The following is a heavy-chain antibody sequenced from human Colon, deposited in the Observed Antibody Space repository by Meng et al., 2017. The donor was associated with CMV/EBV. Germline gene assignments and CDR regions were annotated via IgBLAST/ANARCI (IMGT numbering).Heavy chain of an antibody. D-gene: IGHD6-6*01. CDR3: ARGPRLKSIAALPRNYYYGMDV. Sequence: ASVKVSCKASGYTFTGYYIHWVRQAPGQGLEWMGWINPNSGGTHYAQKFQGRVAMTRDTSISTAYMELSRLRSDDTAVYYCARGPRLKSIAALPRNYYYGMDVWGQGTTVTVSS. J-gene: IGHJ6*02. V-gene: IGHV1-2*02. CDR1: GYTFTGYY. CDR2: INPNSGGT.